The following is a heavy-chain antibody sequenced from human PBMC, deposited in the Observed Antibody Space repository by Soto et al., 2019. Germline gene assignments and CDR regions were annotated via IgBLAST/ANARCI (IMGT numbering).Heavy chain of an antibody. CDR3: ATSYGSGSAHFGY. V-gene: IGHV1-69*02. CDR1: GGTFTSYT. Sequence: QVQLVQSGAEVKMPGSSVKVSCTASGGTFTSYTFSWVRQVPGQGLEWMGRIIPILRMADFAQKFQGRVTINADESTSTVYMKLSSLRSEDTAVYYCATSYGSGSAHFGYWGQGTLVTVS. J-gene: IGHJ4*02. CDR2: IIPILRMA. D-gene: IGHD3-10*01.